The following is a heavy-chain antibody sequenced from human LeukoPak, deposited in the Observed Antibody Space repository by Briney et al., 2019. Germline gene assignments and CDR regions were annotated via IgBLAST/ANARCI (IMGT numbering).Heavy chain of an antibody. J-gene: IGHJ4*02. V-gene: IGHV3-73*01. CDR3: TRPLIAAAGTFAY. CDR1: GFTFSDSA. CDR2: IRSKANSYAT. Sequence: GGSLRLSCAASGFTFSDSAMHWVRQASGKGLEWVGRIRSKANSYATAYAASVKGRFTISRDDSKNTAYLQMNSLKTEDTAVYYCTRPLIAAAGTFAYWGQGTLVTVSS. D-gene: IGHD6-13*01.